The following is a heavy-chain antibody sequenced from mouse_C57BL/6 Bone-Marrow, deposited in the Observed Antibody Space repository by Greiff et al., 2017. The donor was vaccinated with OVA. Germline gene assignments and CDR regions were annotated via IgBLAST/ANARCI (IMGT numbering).Heavy chain of an antibody. CDR2: ISYDGSN. Sequence: EVKLMESGPGLVKPSQSLSLTCSVTGYSITSGYYWNWIRQFPGNKLEWMGYISYDGSNNYNPSLKNRISITRDTSKNQFFLKLNSVTTEDTATYYGARVALYYGSSWYFDVWGTGTTVTVSS. J-gene: IGHJ1*03. V-gene: IGHV3-6*01. D-gene: IGHD1-1*01. CDR3: ARVALYYGSSWYFDV. CDR1: GYSITSGYY.